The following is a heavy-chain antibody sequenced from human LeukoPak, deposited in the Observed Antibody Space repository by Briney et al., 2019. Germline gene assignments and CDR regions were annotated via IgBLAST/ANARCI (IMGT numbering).Heavy chain of an antibody. V-gene: IGHV5-51*01. CDR3: ARRAVVAADKYYYYGMDV. D-gene: IGHD2-15*01. Sequence: GESLKISCKGSGYSFTSYWIGWVRQMPGKGLAWMGIIYPGDSDTRYSPSFQGQVTISADKSISTAYLQWSSLKASDTATYYCARRAVVAADKYYYYGMDVWGQGTTVTVSS. J-gene: IGHJ6*02. CDR2: IYPGDSDT. CDR1: GYSFTSYW.